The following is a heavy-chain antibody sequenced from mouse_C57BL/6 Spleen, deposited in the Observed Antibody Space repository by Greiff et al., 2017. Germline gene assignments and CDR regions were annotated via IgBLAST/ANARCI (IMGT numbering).Heavy chain of an antibody. CDR3: ARRDDSYYRDYAMDY. V-gene: IGHV5-16*02. CDR2: INYDGSST. D-gene: IGHD2-3*01. J-gene: IGHJ4*01. CDR1: GFTFSDYY. Sequence: EVQLVESEGGLVQPGSSMKLSCTASGFTFSDYYMAWVRQVPEKGLEWVANINYDGSSTYYLDSLKSRFTISRDNAKNTLYLQMSSLKSEDTAMYYCARRDDSYYRDYAMDYWGQGTSVTVSS.